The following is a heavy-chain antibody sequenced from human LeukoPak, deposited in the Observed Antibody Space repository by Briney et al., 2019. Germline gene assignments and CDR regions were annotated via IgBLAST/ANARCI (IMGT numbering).Heavy chain of an antibody. CDR2: ITAYNDTT. Sequence: ASVKVSFKASGYTFTNYGVSWVRQAPGQGLEWMGWITAYNDTTNYAQKPPGRVTMTTDTSTSTAYMELRSLRPDDPAVYYCARALLWFGEPSHIDYWGQGTLVTASS. D-gene: IGHD3-10*01. CDR3: ARALLWFGEPSHIDY. J-gene: IGHJ4*02. V-gene: IGHV1-18*01. CDR1: GYTFTNYG.